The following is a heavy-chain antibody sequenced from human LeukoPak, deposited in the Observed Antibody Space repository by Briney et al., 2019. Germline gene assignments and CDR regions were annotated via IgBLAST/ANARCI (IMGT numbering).Heavy chain of an antibody. D-gene: IGHD2-15*01. CDR1: GYTFTTYY. V-gene: IGHV1-46*01. Sequence: ASVKVSCLASGYTFTTYYLHWVRQAPGQGLEWMGIINTSSGNTNYAQTFRARITMTRDTSTNTVYMELSSLTSEDTAVYYCVREQSGGTFDYWGQGTLVTVSS. CDR2: INTSSGNT. CDR3: VREQSGGTFDY. J-gene: IGHJ4*02.